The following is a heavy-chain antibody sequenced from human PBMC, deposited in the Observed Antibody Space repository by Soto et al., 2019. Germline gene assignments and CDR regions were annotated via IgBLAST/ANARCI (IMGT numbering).Heavy chain of an antibody. CDR2: IYNSGST. J-gene: IGHJ3*02. CDR1: GGSIRSSY. D-gene: IGHD2-8*02. V-gene: IGHV4-59*01. CDR3: AREGTGGGDI. Sequence: PSGTLSLTCTVSGGSIRSSYWSWIRQSPEKELEWIGHIYNSGSTKYNPSLKSRVTISVDTSKNQFSLELSSVTAADTAVYYCAREGTGGGDIWGQGTMVTVSS.